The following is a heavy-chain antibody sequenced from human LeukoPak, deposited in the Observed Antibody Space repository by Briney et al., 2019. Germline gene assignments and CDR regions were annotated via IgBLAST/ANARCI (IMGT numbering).Heavy chain of an antibody. J-gene: IGHJ3*02. CDR1: GGSISSSSYY. CDR3: ARISRYSFFDI. Sequence: SETLSLTCTVSGGSISSSSYYWGWIRQPPGKGLEWIGSIYYSGSTYYNPSLKSRVTISVDTSKNQFSLKLSSVTAADTAVYYCARISRYSFFDIWGQGTLVTVSS. D-gene: IGHD2-21*01. CDR2: IYYSGST. V-gene: IGHV4-39*07.